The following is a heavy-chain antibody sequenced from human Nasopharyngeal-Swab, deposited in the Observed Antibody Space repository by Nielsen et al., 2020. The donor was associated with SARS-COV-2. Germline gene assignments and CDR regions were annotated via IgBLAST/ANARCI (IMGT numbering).Heavy chain of an antibody. V-gene: IGHV3-9*01. CDR2: ISWNSGSI. CDR3: AKEAPPYPRGAFDI. J-gene: IGHJ3*02. Sequence: GGSLSLLCAVSGYICDVYAMLCPRHAPGRGLEWVSGISWNSGSIGYADSVKGRFTISRDNAKNSLYLQMNSLRAEDTALYYCAKEAPPYPRGAFDIWGQGTMVTVSS. CDR1: GYICDVYA.